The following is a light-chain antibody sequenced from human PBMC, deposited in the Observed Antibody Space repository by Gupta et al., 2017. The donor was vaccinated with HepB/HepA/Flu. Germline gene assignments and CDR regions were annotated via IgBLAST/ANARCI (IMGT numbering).Light chain of an antibody. CDR3: QSYDSRLRGDV. V-gene: IGLV1-40*01. CDR1: SSNIGAGYD. Sequence: QSVLTQPPSVSGAPGQRVTISCTGSSSNIGAGYDVHWYQQLPGTAPKLLIYGNSNRPSGVPDRFAGSKSGTSASLAITGLQAEDEAEYYCQSYDSRLRGDVFGTGTQVTVL. CDR2: GNS. J-gene: IGLJ1*01.